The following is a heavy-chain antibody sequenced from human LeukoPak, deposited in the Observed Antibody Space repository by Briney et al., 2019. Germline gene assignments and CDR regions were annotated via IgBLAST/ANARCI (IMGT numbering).Heavy chain of an antibody. D-gene: IGHD6-13*01. CDR1: GGSISSGGYY. V-gene: IGHV4-31*03. CDR3: ARAGAAAALGRFDN. J-gene: IGHJ4*02. Sequence: SQTLSLTCTVSGGSISSGGYYWSWIRQHPGKGLEWIGYIYYSGSTYYNPSLKSRVTISVDTSKNQFSLKLSSVTAADTAVYYCARAGAAAALGRFDNWGQGILVTVSS. CDR2: IYYSGST.